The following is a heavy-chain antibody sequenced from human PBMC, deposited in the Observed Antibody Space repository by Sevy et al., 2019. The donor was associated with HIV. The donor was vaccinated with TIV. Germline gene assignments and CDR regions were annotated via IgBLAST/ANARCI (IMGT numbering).Heavy chain of an antibody. J-gene: IGHJ4*02. CDR3: AREVWNDLIWDY. Sequence: GGSLRLSCAASGFTFSSYSMNWVRQAPGKGLEWVSYISSSTTTIYYADSVKGRFTISRDNAKNSLYLQMNSLRVEDTAVYYRAREVWNDLIWDYWGQGTLVTVSS. D-gene: IGHD1-1*01. V-gene: IGHV3-48*01. CDR2: ISSSTTTI. CDR1: GFTFSSYS.